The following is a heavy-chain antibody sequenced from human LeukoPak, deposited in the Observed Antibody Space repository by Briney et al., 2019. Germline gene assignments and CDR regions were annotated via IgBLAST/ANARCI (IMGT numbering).Heavy chain of an antibody. D-gene: IGHD1-26*01. Sequence: SETLSLTCTVSGGSISSSYWSWIRQPPGKGLEWIGYIYYRGNTHYNPSLKSRVIMSVDTSKNQFSLKLSSVTAADTAVYYCASGSGWELFDYWGQGTLVTVSS. CDR2: IYYRGNT. CDR3: ASGSGWELFDY. J-gene: IGHJ4*02. V-gene: IGHV4-59*01. CDR1: GGSISSSY.